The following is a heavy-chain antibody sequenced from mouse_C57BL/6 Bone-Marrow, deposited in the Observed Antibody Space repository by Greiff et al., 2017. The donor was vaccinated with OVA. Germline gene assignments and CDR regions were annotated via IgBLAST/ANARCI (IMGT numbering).Heavy chain of an antibody. CDR2: ISSGGDYI. D-gene: IGHD1-1*01. V-gene: IGHV5-9-1*02. CDR1: GFTFSSYA. J-gene: IGHJ3*01. CDR3: TRDHGSTWFAY. Sequence: EVKLVESGEGLVKPGGSLKLSCAASGFTFSSYAMSWVRQTPEKRLEWVAYISSGGDYIYYADTVKGRFTISRDNARNTLYLQMSSLKSEDTAMYYCTRDHGSTWFAYWGQGTLVTVSA.